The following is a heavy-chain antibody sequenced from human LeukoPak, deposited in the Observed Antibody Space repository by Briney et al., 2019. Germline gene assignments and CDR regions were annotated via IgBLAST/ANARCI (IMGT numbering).Heavy chain of an antibody. CDR3: AAAPFGGVIVTFDY. J-gene: IGHJ4*02. D-gene: IGHD3-16*02. CDR2: IYHSGST. CDR1: GYSISSGYY. V-gene: IGHV4-38-2*02. Sequence: SETLSLTCTVSGYSISSGYYWGWIRQPPGKGLEWIGSIYHSGSTYYNPSLKSRVTISVDTSKNQFSLKLSSVTAADTAVYYCAAAPFGGVIVTFDYWGQGTLVTVSS.